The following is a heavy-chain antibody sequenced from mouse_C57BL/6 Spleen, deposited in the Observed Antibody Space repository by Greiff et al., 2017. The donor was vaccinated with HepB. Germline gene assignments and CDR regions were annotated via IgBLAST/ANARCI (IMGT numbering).Heavy chain of an antibody. CDR1: GFNIKDDY. V-gene: IGHV14-4*01. D-gene: IGHD4-1*01. J-gene: IGHJ4*01. Sequence: EVQLQQSGAELVRPGASVKLSCTASGFNIKDDYMHWVKQRPEQGLEWIGWIDPENGDTEYASKFQGKATITADTSSNTAYRQLSSRTSEDTAVYYCTTPWAYAMDYWGQGTSVPVSS. CDR2: IDPENGDT. CDR3: TTPWAYAMDY.